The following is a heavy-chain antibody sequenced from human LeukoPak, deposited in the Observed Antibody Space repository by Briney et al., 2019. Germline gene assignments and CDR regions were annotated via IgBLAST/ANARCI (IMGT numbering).Heavy chain of an antibody. V-gene: IGHV4-59*01. CDR1: GGSISSYY. CDR3: ARVLGGYCSGGSCYYYWFFDF. CDR2: IYYSGSS. D-gene: IGHD2-15*01. J-gene: IGHJ2*01. Sequence: SETLSLTCTVSGGSISSYYWSWIRQPPGKGLEWIGYIYYSGSSNYNPSLKSRVTISVDTSKNQFSPKLRSVTAADTAVYYCARVLGGYCSGGSCYYYWFFDFWGRGTLVTVSS.